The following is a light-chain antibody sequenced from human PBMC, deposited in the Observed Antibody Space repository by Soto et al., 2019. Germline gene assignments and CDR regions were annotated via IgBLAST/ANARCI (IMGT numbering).Light chain of an antibody. Sequence: DIVMTQSPDSLAVSLGERATINCKSNQSVLYSSNNKNYLAWYQQKPGQTPKLLIYWASTRESGVPDRFSGSGSGTDFTLTISSLQAEDVAVYYCQQYYSTPQTFGQGTKVEIK. V-gene: IGKV4-1*01. CDR1: QSVLYSSNNKNY. CDR2: WAS. CDR3: QQYYSTPQT. J-gene: IGKJ1*01.